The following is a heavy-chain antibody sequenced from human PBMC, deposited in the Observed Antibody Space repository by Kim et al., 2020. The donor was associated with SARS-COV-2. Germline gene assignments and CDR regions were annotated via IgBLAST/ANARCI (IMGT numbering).Heavy chain of an antibody. Sequence: SETLSLTCAVSGGSISSSKWWSWVRQPPGKGLEWIGEIYHSGSTNYNPSLKSRVTISVDKSKNQFSLKLSSVTAADTAVYYCAREMATITTWFDPWGQGTLVTVSS. CDR2: IYHSGST. V-gene: IGHV4-4*02. J-gene: IGHJ5*02. CDR1: GGSISSSKW. D-gene: IGHD5-12*01. CDR3: AREMATITTWFDP.